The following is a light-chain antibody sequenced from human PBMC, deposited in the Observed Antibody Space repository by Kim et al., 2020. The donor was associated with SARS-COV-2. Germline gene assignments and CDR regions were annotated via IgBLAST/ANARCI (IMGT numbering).Light chain of an antibody. J-gene: IGKJ2*01. CDR1: QGINTY. CDR2: LAS. V-gene: IGKV1-5*03. CDR3: QHYVRFPYT. Sequence: ASVGDRVTITCRASQGINTYLAWYQQRPGKAPKLLIYLASTLERGVPPRFSGSGFGTEFTLTINSLQPDDFATYYCQHYVRFPYTFGQGTKLEI.